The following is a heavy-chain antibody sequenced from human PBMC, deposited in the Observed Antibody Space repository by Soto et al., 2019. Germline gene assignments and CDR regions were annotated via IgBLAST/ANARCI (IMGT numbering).Heavy chain of an antibody. Sequence: EVQLLESGGGLVQPGGSLRLSCAASGFRFSSKAMSWVRQAPGQGLEWVSIISGSGSSTYYTDSLKGRFTISRDNSKNIVYLEMNCLRAEDTAVYYCAKENGFQFVNFGASGFDYWGQGSLVSVSS. CDR1: GFRFSSKA. CDR3: AKENGFQFVNFGASGFDY. J-gene: IGHJ4*02. CDR2: ISGSGSST. V-gene: IGHV3-23*01. D-gene: IGHD6-6*01.